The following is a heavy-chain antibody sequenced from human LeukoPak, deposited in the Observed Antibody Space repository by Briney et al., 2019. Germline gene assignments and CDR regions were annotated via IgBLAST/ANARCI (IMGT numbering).Heavy chain of an antibody. CDR2: IYTSGST. CDR3: ARHRVFNWNHPIWFDP. V-gene: IGHV4-4*07. Sequence: TSETLSLTCTVSGGSISSYYWSWIRQPAGKGLEWIGRIYTSGSTNYNPSLKSRVTMSVDTSKNQFSLKLSSVTAADTAVYYCARHRVFNWNHPIWFDPWGQGTLVTVSS. CDR1: GGSISSYY. D-gene: IGHD1-14*01. J-gene: IGHJ5*02.